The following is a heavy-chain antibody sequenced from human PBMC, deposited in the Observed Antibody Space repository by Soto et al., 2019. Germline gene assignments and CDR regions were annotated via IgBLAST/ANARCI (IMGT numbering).Heavy chain of an antibody. CDR1: GYTFTSYG. D-gene: IGHD6-19*01. J-gene: IGHJ4*02. Sequence: ASGKGCCKSSGYTFTSYGMSWVRQSPGQGLEWMGWISAYNGNTNYAQKLQGRVTMTTDTSTSTAYMELRSLRSDDTAVYYCARAPGYSRGWYDYWGQGTLVTESS. V-gene: IGHV1-18*01. CDR2: ISAYNGNT. CDR3: ARAPGYSRGWYDY.